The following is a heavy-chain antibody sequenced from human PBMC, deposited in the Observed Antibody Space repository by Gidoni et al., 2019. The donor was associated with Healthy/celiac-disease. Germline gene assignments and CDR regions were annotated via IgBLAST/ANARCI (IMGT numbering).Heavy chain of an antibody. CDR3: ARAWCSGGSCYSGDWFDP. Sequence: QVQLVQSGAEVKKPGASVKVSCTASGYTFTGYYMHWVRQAPGQGLEWMGWINPNSGGTNYAQKFQGWVTMTRDTSISTAYMELSRLRSDDTAVYYCARAWCSGGSCYSGDWFDPWGQGTLVTVSS. J-gene: IGHJ5*02. V-gene: IGHV1-2*04. CDR2: INPNSGGT. D-gene: IGHD2-15*01. CDR1: GYTFTGYY.